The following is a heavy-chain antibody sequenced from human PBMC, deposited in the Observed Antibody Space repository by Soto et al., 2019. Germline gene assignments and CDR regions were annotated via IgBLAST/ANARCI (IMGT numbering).Heavy chain of an antibody. CDR2: INADYGNT. V-gene: IGHV1-18*01. J-gene: IGHJ6*02. CDR1: GYTFYSHS. Sequence: QAQLVQSGAEVKKPGASVKVSCKASGYTFYSHSISWVRQAPGQGLEWMGRINADYGNTQYAQKFRGRVTMTTDTPTTTGDMGLRSLRSGDTAVYYCARCIQGDYYYGMDVWGQGTTVTVSS. D-gene: IGHD5-18*01. CDR3: ARCIQGDYYYGMDV.